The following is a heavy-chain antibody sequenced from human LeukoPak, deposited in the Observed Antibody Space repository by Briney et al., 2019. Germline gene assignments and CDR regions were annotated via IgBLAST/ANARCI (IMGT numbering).Heavy chain of an antibody. CDR2: IRSKAYGGTT. Sequence: GGSLRLSCTASGFTFGDYAMSWFRQAPGKGLEWVGFIRSKAYGGTTEYAASVKGRFTISRDDSKSIAYLQMNSLRTEDTAVYYCTRAPLNYYGSGIDNWFDPWGQGTLVTASS. J-gene: IGHJ5*02. V-gene: IGHV3-49*03. CDR1: GFTFGDYA. CDR3: TRAPLNYYGSGIDNWFDP. D-gene: IGHD3-10*01.